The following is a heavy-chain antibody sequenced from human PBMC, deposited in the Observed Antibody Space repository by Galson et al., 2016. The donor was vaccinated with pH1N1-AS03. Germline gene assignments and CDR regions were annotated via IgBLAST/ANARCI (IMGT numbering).Heavy chain of an antibody. V-gene: IGHV2-5*08. CDR1: GFSLTTIEMR. Sequence: PALVKPTQTLTLTCTFSGFSLTTIEMRVGWIRQPPGKALEWLARIYWDDDKRYNSALKSRLTITKDTSKNQVVLIMTNMDSVDTGTYFCARSPGDYFYSLGMDVWGQGTTVTVS. CDR3: ARSPGDYFYSLGMDV. CDR2: IYWDDDK. J-gene: IGHJ6*02.